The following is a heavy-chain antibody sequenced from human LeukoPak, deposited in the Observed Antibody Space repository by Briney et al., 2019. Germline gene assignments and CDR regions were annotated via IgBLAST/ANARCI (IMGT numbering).Heavy chain of an antibody. CDR3: ASFAGLWFGEHIDY. V-gene: IGHV3-48*03. CDR1: GFTFSSYE. Sequence: PGGSLRLSCAASGFTFSSYEMNWVRRAPGKGLEWVSYISSSGSTIYYADSVKGRFTISRDNAKNSLYLQMNSLRAEDTAVYYCASFAGLWFGEHIDYWGQGTLVTVSS. J-gene: IGHJ4*02. CDR2: ISSSGSTI. D-gene: IGHD3-10*01.